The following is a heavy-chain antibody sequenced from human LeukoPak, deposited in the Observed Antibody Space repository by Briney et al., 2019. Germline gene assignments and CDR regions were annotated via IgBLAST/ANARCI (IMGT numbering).Heavy chain of an antibody. D-gene: IGHD5-12*01. Sequence: SETLSLTCTVSGGSISSYYWGWIRQPPGKGLEWIGNIYFSGSTDYNPSLRSRVSISVDMSKNQFSLNLNSVTAADTAVYYCARDRNSGYEFDYWGQGTLVTVSS. CDR2: IYFSGST. V-gene: IGHV4-59*12. CDR3: ARDRNSGYEFDY. J-gene: IGHJ4*02. CDR1: GGSISSYY.